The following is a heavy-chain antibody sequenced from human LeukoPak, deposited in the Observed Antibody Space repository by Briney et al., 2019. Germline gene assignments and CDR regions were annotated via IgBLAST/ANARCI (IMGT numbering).Heavy chain of an antibody. D-gene: IGHD1-26*01. Sequence: AGGSLRLSCAASGLTFSSYNMNWVRQTPGKGLEWISSITTSSSYTFYADSVKGRFTISRDNARNSLYLQMNSLTAEDTAVYYCARDPYSGAYGDTYYYFMDLWGKGTTVTISS. CDR1: GLTFSSYN. J-gene: IGHJ6*03. CDR2: ITTSSSYT. CDR3: ARDPYSGAYGDTYYYFMDL. V-gene: IGHV3-21*01.